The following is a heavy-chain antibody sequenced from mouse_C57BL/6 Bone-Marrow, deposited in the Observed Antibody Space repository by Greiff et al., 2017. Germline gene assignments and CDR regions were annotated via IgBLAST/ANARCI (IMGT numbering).Heavy chain of an antibody. J-gene: IGHJ1*03. D-gene: IGHD1-1*01. CDR3: AKHAVTTVVATDWYFDV. Sequence: QVQLQQSGPGLVAPSQSLSITCTVSGFSLTSYGVDWVRQPPGRGLVWLGVIWGGGSTNYNSALMSRLSISKDNSKSQVFLKMNSLQTDDTAMYYCAKHAVTTVVATDWYFDVWGTGTTVTVSS. CDR2: IWGGGST. V-gene: IGHV2-9*01. CDR1: GFSLTSYG.